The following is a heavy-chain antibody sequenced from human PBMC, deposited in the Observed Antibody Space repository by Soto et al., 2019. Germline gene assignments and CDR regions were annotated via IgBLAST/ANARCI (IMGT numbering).Heavy chain of an antibody. CDR1: GYTFTSYD. CDR2: MNPNSGNT. D-gene: IGHD3-16*01. J-gene: IGHJ5*02. Sequence: ASVKVSCKASGYTFTSYDINWVRQATGQGLEWMGWMNPNSGNTGYAQKFQGRVTMTRNTSISTAYMELSSLRSEDTAVYYCARQGREGDGFDPWGQGTLVTVSS. V-gene: IGHV1-8*01. CDR3: ARQGREGDGFDP.